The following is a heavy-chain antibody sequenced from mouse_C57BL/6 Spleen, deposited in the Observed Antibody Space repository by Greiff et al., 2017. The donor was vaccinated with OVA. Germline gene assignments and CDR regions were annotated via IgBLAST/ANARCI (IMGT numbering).Heavy chain of an antibody. CDR1: GFSLSTSGMG. CDR3: AFYDYDGGFAY. D-gene: IGHD2-4*01. CDR2: IYWDDDK. V-gene: IGHV8-12*01. Sequence: QVTLKECGPGILQSSQTLSLTCSFSGFSLSTSGMGVSWIRQPSGKGLEWLAHIYWDDDKRYNPSLKSRLTISKDTSRNQVFLKITSVDTADTATYYCAFYDYDGGFAYWGQGTLVTVSA. J-gene: IGHJ3*01.